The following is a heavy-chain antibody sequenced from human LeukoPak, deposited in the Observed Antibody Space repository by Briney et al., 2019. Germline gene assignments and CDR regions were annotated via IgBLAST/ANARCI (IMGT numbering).Heavy chain of an antibody. D-gene: IGHD3-10*01. CDR3: ARAGSRIIMVPDV. CDR1: GDSVSSNSVT. CDR2: TYYRSTWYN. J-gene: IGHJ6*02. Sequence: SQTLSLTCAISGDSVSSNSVTWNWIRQSPSRGLEWLGRTYYRSTWYNDYAVSVRGRITVNPDTSKNQFSLHLNSVTPEDTAVYYCARAGSRIIMVPDVWGQGTTVTVSS. V-gene: IGHV6-1*01.